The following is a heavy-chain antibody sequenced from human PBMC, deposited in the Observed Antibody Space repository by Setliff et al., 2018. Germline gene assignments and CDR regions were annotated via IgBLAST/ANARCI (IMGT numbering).Heavy chain of an antibody. J-gene: IGHJ4*02. CDR2: IYYSGST. CDR1: GGSISSYY. D-gene: IGHD3-22*01. Sequence: PSETLSLTCTVSGGSISSYYWSWIRQPPGKGLEWIGYIYYSGSTNYNPSLKSRVTISVDTSKNQFSLKLSSVTAADTAVYYCARGPMTLDYWGQGTLVTVSS. CDR3: ARGPMTLDY. V-gene: IGHV4-59*12.